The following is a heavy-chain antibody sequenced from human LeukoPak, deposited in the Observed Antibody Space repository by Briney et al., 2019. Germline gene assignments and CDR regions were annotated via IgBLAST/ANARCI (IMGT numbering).Heavy chain of an antibody. D-gene: IGHD6-19*01. CDR1: GGSISSYY. CDR3: AREGRHSSGWYYYYYMDV. CDR2: IYYSGST. V-gene: IGHV4-59*01. Sequence: PSGILSLTCAVSGGSISSYYWSWIRQPPGKGLEWIGYIYYSGSTNYNPSLKSRVTISVDTSKNQFSLKLSSVTAADTAVYYCAREGRHSSGWYYYYYMDVWGKGTTVTVSS. J-gene: IGHJ6*03.